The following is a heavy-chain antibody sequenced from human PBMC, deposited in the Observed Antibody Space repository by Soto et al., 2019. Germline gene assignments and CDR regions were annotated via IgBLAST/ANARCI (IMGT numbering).Heavy chain of an antibody. CDR1: GGSISSSSYY. V-gene: IGHV4-39*07. CDR2: VYYGGST. CDR3: ARVIFVVVAAAKDHYFFDY. Sequence: PSETLSLTCTVSGGSISSSSYYWGWIRQHPGKGLEWIGNVYYGGSTYYNPSLKSRVTISVETSKIQFSLKLTFVTAADTAVYYCARVIFVVVAAAKDHYFFDYCGQGTLVTVSS. J-gene: IGHJ4*02. D-gene: IGHD2-15*01.